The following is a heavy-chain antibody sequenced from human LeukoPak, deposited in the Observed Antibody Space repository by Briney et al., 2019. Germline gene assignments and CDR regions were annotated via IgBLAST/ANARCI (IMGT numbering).Heavy chain of an antibody. V-gene: IGHV3-11*04. CDR1: GFTFSDYY. Sequence: GGSLRLSCAASGFTFSDYYMSWIRQAPGKGLEWVSYISSSGSTIYYADSVKGRFTISRDNSKNTLYLQMNSLRAEDTAVYYCARESAFGVALDPWGQGTLVTVSS. CDR3: ARESAFGVALDP. J-gene: IGHJ5*02. D-gene: IGHD3-3*01. CDR2: ISSSGSTI.